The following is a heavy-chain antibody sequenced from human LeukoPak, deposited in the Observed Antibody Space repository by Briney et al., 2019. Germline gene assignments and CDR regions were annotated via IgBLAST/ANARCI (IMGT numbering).Heavy chain of an antibody. CDR1: GYTFTGYY. CDR3: ARDRYDSSGYYLNY. CDR2: INPNSGGT. D-gene: IGHD3-22*01. Sequence: ASVKVSCKASGYTFTGYYMHWVRQAPGQGLEWMGWINPNSGGTNYAQKFQGRVTMTRDTSISTAYMELSRLRSDDTAVYYCARDRYDSSGYYLNYWGQGTLVTVSS. V-gene: IGHV1-2*02. J-gene: IGHJ4*02.